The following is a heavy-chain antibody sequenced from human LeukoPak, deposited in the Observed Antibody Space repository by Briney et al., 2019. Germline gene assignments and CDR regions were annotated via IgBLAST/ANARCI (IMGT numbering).Heavy chain of an antibody. CDR3: ARDRRLVLRGVFDY. CDR1: GFTFSSYS. CDR2: ISYDGSNK. Sequence: GGSLRLSCETFGFTFSSYSMNWVRQAPGKGLEWVAVISYDGSNKYYADSVKGRFTISRDNSKNTLYLQMNSLRAEDTAVYYCARDRRLVLRGVFDYWGQGTLVTVSS. V-gene: IGHV3-30-3*01. J-gene: IGHJ4*02. D-gene: IGHD6-6*01.